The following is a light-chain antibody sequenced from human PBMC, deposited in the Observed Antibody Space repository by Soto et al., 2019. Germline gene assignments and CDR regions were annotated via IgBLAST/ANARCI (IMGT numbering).Light chain of an antibody. CDR2: GAS. V-gene: IGKV3-15*01. CDR1: QSVSSH. Sequence: IVMTQSPATLSVSPGERATLSCRASQSVSSHLAWYHQKPGQAPRLIIFGASTRATGVPPRFSGSGSGTEFTRTISSLQSEDFGIYYCQRYNTWPLAFGQGTKVEVK. CDR3: QRYNTWPLA. J-gene: IGKJ1*01.